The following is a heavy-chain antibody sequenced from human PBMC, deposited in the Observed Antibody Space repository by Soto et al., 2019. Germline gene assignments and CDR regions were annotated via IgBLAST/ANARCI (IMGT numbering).Heavy chain of an antibody. CDR3: AKMYSGSSPLQY. Sequence: EVQLVESGGGLIQPGGSLRLSCAASGFTVSSTYMSWVRQAPGKGLEWVSVIYSGGSTFYADSVKGRFTISRDNSKNTLYLHMNSLRAEATAVYYCAKMYSGSSPLQYWGQGTLVTVSS. J-gene: IGHJ4*02. CDR2: IYSGGST. CDR1: GFTVSSTY. V-gene: IGHV3-53*01. D-gene: IGHD1-26*01.